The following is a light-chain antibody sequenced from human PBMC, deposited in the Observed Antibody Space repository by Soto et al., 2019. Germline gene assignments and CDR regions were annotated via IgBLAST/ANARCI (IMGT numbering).Light chain of an antibody. CDR2: GAS. V-gene: IGKV3-15*01. Sequence: EIVMTQSPGTLSVSPGERATLSCRASQSVSSNLAWYQQNPGQAPTLLIYGASTRATGIPARFSGSRSGKEFTRTISSLQSEDFAVYDCQQYNNWARTFGQGTKVEIK. CDR1: QSVSSN. CDR3: QQYNNWART. J-gene: IGKJ1*01.